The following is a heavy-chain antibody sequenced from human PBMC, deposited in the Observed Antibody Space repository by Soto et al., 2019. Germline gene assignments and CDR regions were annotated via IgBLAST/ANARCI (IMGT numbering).Heavy chain of an antibody. V-gene: IGHV3-23*01. J-gene: IGHJ4*02. D-gene: IGHD3-22*01. CDR2: ISGSGGSS. CDR3: AKDLNYYDSSGLTTFDY. CDR1: GFTFSSYA. Sequence: GGSLRLSCAASGFTFSSYAMSWVRQAPGKGLEWVSAISGSGGSSYYADSVKGRFTISRDNSKNTLYLQMNSLRAEDTAVYYCAKDLNYYDSSGLTTFDYWGQGTLVTVSS.